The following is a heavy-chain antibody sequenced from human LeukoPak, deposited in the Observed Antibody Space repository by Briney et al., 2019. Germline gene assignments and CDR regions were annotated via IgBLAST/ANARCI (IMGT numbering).Heavy chain of an antibody. V-gene: IGHV4-59*01. CDR1: GGSISSYY. CDR2: IYYSGST. D-gene: IGHD3-16*01. J-gene: IGHJ6*03. Sequence: PSETLSLTCTVSGGSISSYYWSWIRQPPGKGLEWIGYIYYSGSTNYNLSLKSRVTISVDTSKNQFSLKLSSVTAADTAVYYCARAAGGYYYYYMDVWGKGTTVTVSS. CDR3: ARAAGGYYYYYMDV.